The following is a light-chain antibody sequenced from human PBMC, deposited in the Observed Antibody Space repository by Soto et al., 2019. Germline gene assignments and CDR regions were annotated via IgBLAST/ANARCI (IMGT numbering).Light chain of an antibody. J-gene: IGKJ2*01. V-gene: IGKV1-6*01. CDR1: QAITND. CDR3: LQESTYPYT. Sequence: AIHMTQSPSSLSASVGDTVTITCRASQAITNDLSWYQQKPGKPPNLLIYTVSTLQSGVPSRFSGSRSGTDFTPTISSLQPEDFATYFCLQESTYPYTFGQGTKLEIK. CDR2: TVS.